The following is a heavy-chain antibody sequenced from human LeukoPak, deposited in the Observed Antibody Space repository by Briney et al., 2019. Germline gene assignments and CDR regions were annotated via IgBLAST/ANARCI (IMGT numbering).Heavy chain of an antibody. D-gene: IGHD4-23*01. CDR3: ARSRWPEDY. CDR2: IQKDGSDK. J-gene: IGHJ4*02. CDR1: GFTFSSYW. V-gene: IGHV3-7*01. Sequence: GGSLRLSCAASGFTFSSYWMSWVRQAPGKGLEWVANIQKDGSDKYYVDSVKGRFTISRDNAKNSLYLQMNSLRAEDSAVYYWARSRWPEDYWGQGTLVTVSS.